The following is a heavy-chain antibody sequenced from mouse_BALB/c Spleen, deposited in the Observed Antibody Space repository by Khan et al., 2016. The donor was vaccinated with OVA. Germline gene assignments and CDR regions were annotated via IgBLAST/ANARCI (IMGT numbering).Heavy chain of an antibody. CDR2: IYWDDDK. V-gene: IGHV8-12*01. Sequence: QVTLKESGPGILQPSQTLNLTCSLSGSSLSSSGMGVNWIRQPSGKGLEWLAHIYWDDDKRYNPSLKSRLTISRDSSRNQVFLNITSVDTADTATCYCARSAWLLHYAMDFWGQGTSVTVSS. CDR1: GSSLSSSGMG. J-gene: IGHJ4*01. D-gene: IGHD2-3*01. CDR3: ARSAWLLHYAMDF.